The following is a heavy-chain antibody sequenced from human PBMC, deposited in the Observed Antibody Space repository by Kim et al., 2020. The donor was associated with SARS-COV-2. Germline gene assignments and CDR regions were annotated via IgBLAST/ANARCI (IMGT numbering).Heavy chain of an antibody. V-gene: IGHV4-31*02. D-gene: IGHD6-13*01. CDR3: ARGSSSWKRGDY. Sequence: SYTPSLKGRVTISVDTSNNQFSLNVSSVTAADTAVYYCARGSSSWKRGDYWGQGTLVTVSS. J-gene: IGHJ4*02.